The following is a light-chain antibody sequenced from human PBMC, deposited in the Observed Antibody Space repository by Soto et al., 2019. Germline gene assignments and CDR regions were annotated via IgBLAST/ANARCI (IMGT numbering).Light chain of an antibody. CDR3: QQYGSSPPHT. CDR1: QSVSNNY. J-gene: IGKJ2*01. Sequence: EVVLTQSPGTLSLSPGERATVSCRASQSVSNNYVAWYQQKPGPAPRLLIFGSSDRATGIPDRFSGSGSGTDFTLTISRLEPEDFAVYFCQQYGSSPPHTFGQGTKLEIK. CDR2: GSS. V-gene: IGKV3-20*01.